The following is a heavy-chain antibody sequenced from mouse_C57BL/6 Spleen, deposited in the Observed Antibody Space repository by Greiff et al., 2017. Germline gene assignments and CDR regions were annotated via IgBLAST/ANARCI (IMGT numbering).Heavy chain of an antibody. CDR1: GYTFTSYW. D-gene: IGHD3-1*01. CDR3: ARRSFGYAMDY. Sequence: VKLQQPGAELVRPGSSVKLSCKASGYTFTSYWMDWVKQRPGQGLEWIGNIYPSDSETHYNQKFKDKATLTVDKSSSTAYMQLSSLTSEDSAVYYCARRSFGYAMDYWGQGTSVTVSS. CDR2: IYPSDSET. V-gene: IGHV1-61*01. J-gene: IGHJ4*01.